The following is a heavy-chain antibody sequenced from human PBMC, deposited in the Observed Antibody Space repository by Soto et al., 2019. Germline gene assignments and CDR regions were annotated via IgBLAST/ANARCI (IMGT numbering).Heavy chain of an antibody. V-gene: IGHV3-23*01. J-gene: IGHJ4*02. CDR2: ISGSGGST. CDR3: AKHSSGWSGVFLFDY. CDR1: GFTFSSYA. Sequence: EVQLLESGGGLVQPGGSLRLSCAASGFTFSSYAMSWVRQAPGKGLEWVSAISGSGGSTYYADSVKGRFTISRDNSKNTLYLQMNSVRAEDAAVSYCAKHSSGWSGVFLFDYWGQGTLVTVSS. D-gene: IGHD6-19*01.